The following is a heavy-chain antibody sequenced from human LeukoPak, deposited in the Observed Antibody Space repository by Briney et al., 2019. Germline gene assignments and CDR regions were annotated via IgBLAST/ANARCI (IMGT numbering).Heavy chain of an antibody. CDR1: GFTFSSFG. J-gene: IGHJ4*02. CDR3: AKGSHFAN. CDR2: TSYDGVSK. V-gene: IGHV3-30*18. Sequence: GRSLRLSCAASGFTFSSFGMHWVRQAPGKGLEWVAVTSYDGVSKYYADSVKGRFTISRDNAKNTVYLQMNSLRTEDTAVYYCAKGSHFANCGQGTLVTVSS.